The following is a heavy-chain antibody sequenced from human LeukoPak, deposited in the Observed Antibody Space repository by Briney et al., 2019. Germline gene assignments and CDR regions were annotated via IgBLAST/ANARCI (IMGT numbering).Heavy chain of an antibody. D-gene: IGHD7-27*01. V-gene: IGHV3-30*18. CDR1: GFTFTNFA. Sequence: GGSLRLSCAASGFTFTNFAMHWVRQAPGKGLEWVTVISDDGNNKYFADSVKGRFTISRDNSKNTLYLQMNSLRAEDTAVYYCAKDRLRIQTGVFDYWGQGTLVTVSS. CDR2: ISDDGNNK. CDR3: AKDRLRIQTGVFDY. J-gene: IGHJ4*02.